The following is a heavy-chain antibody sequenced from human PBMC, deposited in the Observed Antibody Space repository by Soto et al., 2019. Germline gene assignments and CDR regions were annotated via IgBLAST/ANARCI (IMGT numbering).Heavy chain of an antibody. CDR2: IFPHGRDK. Sequence: QVQLVQSGGGVVQPGRSLRLSCAASGFNFNTYFMQWVRQAPGKGLEWVAMIFPHGRDKEYADSVKSRFTTSRDNSNTRMYLQKDSRRPEDTAVYYCARDDEHGSNGDLAYWGQGALVTVSS. V-gene: IGHV3-30*13. CDR3: ARDDEHGSNGDLAY. J-gene: IGHJ4*02. D-gene: IGHD1-26*01. CDR1: GFNFNTYF.